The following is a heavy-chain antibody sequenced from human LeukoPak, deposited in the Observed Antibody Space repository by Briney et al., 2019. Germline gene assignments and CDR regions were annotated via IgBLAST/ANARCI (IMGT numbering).Heavy chain of an antibody. D-gene: IGHD6-6*01. Sequence: ASVKVSCKAPGYTFPDYGISWVRQAPGQGLEWVGWISGYNGHTNYAQKFQGRVTMTTDTSTSTVYMELRTLRSDDTAVYYCARDQNIAGRPDYWGQGTLVTVSS. J-gene: IGHJ4*02. CDR2: ISGYNGHT. CDR1: GYTFPDYG. V-gene: IGHV1-18*01. CDR3: ARDQNIAGRPDY.